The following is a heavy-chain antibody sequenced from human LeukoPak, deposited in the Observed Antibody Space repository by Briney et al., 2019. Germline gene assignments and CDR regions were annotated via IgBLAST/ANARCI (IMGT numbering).Heavy chain of an antibody. CDR2: IWYDGSNK. J-gene: IGHJ4*02. Sequence: PGGSLRLSCAASGFTFSNYGVHWVRQAPGKGLEWVAVIWYDGSNKYYADSVKGRFIISRDNSKNTLYLQMNSLRAEDTAVYYCARSPMKSYYYDSSGYYPRYYFDYWGQGTLVTVSS. CDR1: GFTFSNYG. D-gene: IGHD3-22*01. V-gene: IGHV3-33*01. CDR3: ARSPMKSYYYDSSGYYPRYYFDY.